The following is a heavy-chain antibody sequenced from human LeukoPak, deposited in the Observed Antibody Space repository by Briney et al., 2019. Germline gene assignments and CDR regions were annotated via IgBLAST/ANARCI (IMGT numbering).Heavy chain of an antibody. CDR3: ARLHSGTYLGDY. CDR1: GYSFTSFW. V-gene: IGHV5-51*01. Sequence: GESLKISCKASGYSFTSFWIGWVRQMPGRGLEWMGIIYPGDSDTRFSPSFQGQVTISADKSISTAYLQWSSLKASDTAMYYCARLHSGTYLGDYWGQGTLVTVSS. J-gene: IGHJ4*02. CDR2: IYPGDSDT. D-gene: IGHD1-26*01.